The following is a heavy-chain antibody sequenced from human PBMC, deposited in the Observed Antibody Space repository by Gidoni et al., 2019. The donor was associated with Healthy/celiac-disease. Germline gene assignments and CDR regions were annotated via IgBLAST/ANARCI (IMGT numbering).Heavy chain of an antibody. CDR2: INHSGST. V-gene: IGHV4-34*01. J-gene: IGHJ5*02. CDR1: GGSFSGYY. D-gene: IGHD3-22*01. Sequence: QVQLPPWGAGLLKPSETLSLTCAVYGGSFSGYYWSWIRQPPGKGLEWIGEINHSGSTNYNPSLKSRVTISVDTSKNQFSLKLSSVTAADTAVYYCARVIGFDPWGQGTLVTVSS. CDR3: ARVIGFDP.